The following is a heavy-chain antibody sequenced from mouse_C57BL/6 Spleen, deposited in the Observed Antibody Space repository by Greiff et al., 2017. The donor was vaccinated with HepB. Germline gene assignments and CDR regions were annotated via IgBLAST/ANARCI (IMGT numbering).Heavy chain of an antibody. J-gene: IGHJ4*01. CDR2: IRNKANGYTT. CDR3: ARYRPGDYAMDY. V-gene: IGHV7-3*01. Sequence: EVQLMESGGGLVQPGGSLSLSCAASGFTFTDYYMSWVRQPPGKALEWLGFIRNKANGYTTEYSASVKGRFTISRDNSQSILYLQMNALRAEDSATYYCARYRPGDYAMDYWGQGTSVTVSS. CDR1: GFTFTDYY.